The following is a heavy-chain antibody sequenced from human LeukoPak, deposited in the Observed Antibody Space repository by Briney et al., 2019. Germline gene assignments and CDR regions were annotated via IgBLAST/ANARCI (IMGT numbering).Heavy chain of an antibody. V-gene: IGHV4-34*01. J-gene: IGHJ4*02. Sequence: SETLSLTCAVYGGSFSGYHWSWIRQPPGKGLEWIGEINHSGSTNYNPSLKSRVTISVDTSKNQFSLKLSSVTAADTAVYYCARERYYDSSGYLIDYWGQGTLVTVSS. D-gene: IGHD3-22*01. CDR3: ARERYYDSSGYLIDY. CDR1: GGSFSGYH. CDR2: INHSGST.